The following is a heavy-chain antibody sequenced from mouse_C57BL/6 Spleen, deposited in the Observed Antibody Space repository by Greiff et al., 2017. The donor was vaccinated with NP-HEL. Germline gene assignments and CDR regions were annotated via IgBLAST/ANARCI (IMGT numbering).Heavy chain of an antibody. Sequence: EVKLVESGGGLVKPGGSLKLSCAASGFTFSSYAMSWVRQTPEKRLEWVATISDGGSYTYYPDNVKGRFTISRDNAKNNLYLQMSHLKSDDTAMYYCARAAGDPLFDYWGQGTTLTVSS. CDR2: ISDGGSYT. CDR3: ARAAGDPLFDY. J-gene: IGHJ2*01. V-gene: IGHV5-4*03. CDR1: GFTFSSYA. D-gene: IGHD1-2*01.